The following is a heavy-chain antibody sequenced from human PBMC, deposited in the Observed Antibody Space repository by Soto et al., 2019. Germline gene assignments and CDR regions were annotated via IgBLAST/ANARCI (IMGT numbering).Heavy chain of an antibody. CDR1: GGSFTSYW. CDR2: IDPSDSYT. D-gene: IGHD5-12*01. Sequence: VPLRISWRVAGGSFTSYWIRWVRQMHVKGLEWMGRIDPSDSYTNYSPSFHGHVTISADKSISTAYLQWSSLKASDTAMYYCASFAPPYSGYDLGNSVTAFWGHRTTV. V-gene: IGHV5-10-1*01. CDR3: ASFAPPYSGYDLGNSVTAF. J-gene: IGHJ6*02.